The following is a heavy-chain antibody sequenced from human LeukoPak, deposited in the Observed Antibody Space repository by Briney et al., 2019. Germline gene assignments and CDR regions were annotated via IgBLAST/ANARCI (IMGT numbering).Heavy chain of an antibody. V-gene: IGHV3-30*02. J-gene: IGHJ4*02. CDR2: IRHDGTKE. CDR3: ARDKGGYSYGFDS. Sequence: PGGSLRLSCAVFGFNLNSYAMHWVRQAPGKGLEWVGLIRHDGTKEYYTDSVQGRFTISRDTSKKTVYLQMNSLRAEDTAVYYCARDKGGYSYGFDSWGQGTLVTASS. D-gene: IGHD5-18*01. CDR1: GFNLNSYA.